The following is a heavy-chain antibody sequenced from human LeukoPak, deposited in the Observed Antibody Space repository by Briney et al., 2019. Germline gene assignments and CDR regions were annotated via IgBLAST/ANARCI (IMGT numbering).Heavy chain of an antibody. D-gene: IGHD3-16*02. V-gene: IGHV4-34*01. CDR2: INHSGST. Sequence: SETLSLTCAVYGGSFSGYYWSWIRQPPGKGLEWIGEINHSGSTNYNPSLKSRVTISVDTSKNQFSLKLSSVTAADTAVYYCARGRNDYVWGSYRPYNWFDPWGQGTLVTVSS. CDR3: ARGRNDYVWGSYRPYNWFDP. J-gene: IGHJ5*02. CDR1: GGSFSGYY.